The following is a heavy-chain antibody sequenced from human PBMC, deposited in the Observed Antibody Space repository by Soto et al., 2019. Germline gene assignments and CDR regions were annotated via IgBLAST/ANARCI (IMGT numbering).Heavy chain of an antibody. D-gene: IGHD3-3*01. J-gene: IGHJ5*02. V-gene: IGHV4-59*08. CDR1: GGSISSYY. CDR2: VHHSWGS. CDR3: ARLGFYYESHDP. Sequence: SETLSLTCTVSGGSISSYYWSWFRQSPGKRMEWIGYVHHSWGSSYNPSLQSRVAISLDTSKSQFSLTLSSVTASDTAVYYCARLGFYYESHDPWSHGTLVTVSS.